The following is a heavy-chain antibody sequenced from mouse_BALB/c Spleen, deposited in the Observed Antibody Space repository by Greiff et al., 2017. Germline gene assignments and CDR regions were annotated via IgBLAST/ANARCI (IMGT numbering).Heavy chain of an antibody. J-gene: IGHJ4*01. V-gene: IGHV5-4*02. CDR3: AREGAHYAMDY. CDR2: ISDGGSYT. Sequence: EVQLKESGGGLVKPGGSLKLSCAASGFTFSDYYMYWVRQTPEKRLEWVATISDGGSYTYYPDSVKGRFTISRDNAKNNLYLQMSSLKSEDTAMYYCAREGAHYAMDYWGQGTSVTVSS. CDR1: GFTFSDYY.